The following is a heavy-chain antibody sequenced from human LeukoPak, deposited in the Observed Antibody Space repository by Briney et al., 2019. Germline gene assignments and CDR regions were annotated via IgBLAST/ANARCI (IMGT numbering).Heavy chain of an antibody. J-gene: IGHJ4*02. CDR1: GLTFSNFN. Sequence: TGGTLRLSCAVSGLTFSNFNLNWVRQAPGKGLEWISYTSSRSTTIHYATSVKGRFTISRDNAKNSPFLQRNSRSAEDTDIYYCASDFLEDTQWGQGTLVTVSS. D-gene: IGHD2-15*01. V-gene: IGHV3-48*01. CDR3: ASDFLEDTQ. CDR2: TSSRSTTI.